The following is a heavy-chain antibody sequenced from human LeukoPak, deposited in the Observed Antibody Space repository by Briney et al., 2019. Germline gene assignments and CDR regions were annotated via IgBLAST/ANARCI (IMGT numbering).Heavy chain of an antibody. V-gene: IGHV4-34*01. CDR3: AREVGNYDFWSGYYDY. CDR1: GGSFSGYY. Sequence: SDTLSLTCAVSGGSFSGYYWTWIRQPPGKGLEWIGEINHSGSANYNPSLKSRVTISLDTSKNQFSLKLSSVTAADTAVYYCAREVGNYDFWSGYYDYWGQGTLVTVSS. J-gene: IGHJ4*02. D-gene: IGHD3-3*01. CDR2: INHSGSA.